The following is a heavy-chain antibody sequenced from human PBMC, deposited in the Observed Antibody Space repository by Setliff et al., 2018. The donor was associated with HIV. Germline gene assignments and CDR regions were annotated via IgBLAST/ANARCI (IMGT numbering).Heavy chain of an antibody. CDR1: GFTFRSYS. V-gene: IGHV3-48*01. D-gene: IGHD2-15*01. Sequence: GGSLRLSCAASGFTFRSYSMNWVRQAPGKGLEWLSYISSTSGTIYYSESLKGRFTISRDNDQSSLFLQMNSLRAEDTAVYYCARDPVAAPLSHYYPMDVWGKGTTVTVSS. CDR3: ARDPVAAPLSHYYPMDV. CDR2: ISSTSGTI. J-gene: IGHJ6*03.